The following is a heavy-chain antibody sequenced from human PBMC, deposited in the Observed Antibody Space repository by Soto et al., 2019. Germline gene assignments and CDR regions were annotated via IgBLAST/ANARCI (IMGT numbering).Heavy chain of an antibody. J-gene: IGHJ3*02. Sequence: GGSLRLSCAASGFTFSSYAMSWVRQAPGKGLEWVSAISGSGGSTYYADSVKGRFTISRDNAKNSLYLQMNSLRAEDTAVYYCARDGGDSSSWYFAFDIWGQGTMVTVS. CDR2: ISGSGGST. D-gene: IGHD6-13*01. V-gene: IGHV3-23*01. CDR1: GFTFSSYA. CDR3: ARDGGDSSSWYFAFDI.